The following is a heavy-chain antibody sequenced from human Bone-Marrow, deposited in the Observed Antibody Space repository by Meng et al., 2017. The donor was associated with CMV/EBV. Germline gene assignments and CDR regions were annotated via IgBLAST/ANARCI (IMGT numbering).Heavy chain of an antibody. CDR2: ISSSSSYI. V-gene: IGHV3-21*01. D-gene: IGHD3-3*01. CDR3: ARVSPSGGYDFWSGYLETVYYYYGMDV. CDR1: GFTFSSYS. Sequence: ETLSLTCAASGFTFSSYSMNWVRQAPGKGLEWVSSISSSSSYIYYADSVKGRFTISRDNAKNSLYLQMNSLRAEDTAVYYCARVSPSGGYDFWSGYLETVYYYYGMDVWGQGTTVTVSS. J-gene: IGHJ6*02.